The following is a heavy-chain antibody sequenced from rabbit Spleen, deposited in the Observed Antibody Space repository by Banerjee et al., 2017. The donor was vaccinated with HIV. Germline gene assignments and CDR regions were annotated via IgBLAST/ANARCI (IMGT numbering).Heavy chain of an antibody. CDR1: GVSFSFRSF. CDR2: IEVGSSCFT. Sequence: QEQLVEAGGDLVKPGASLTLTCTASGVSFSFRSFMWCVRPAPGKGLEWIACIEVGSSCFTYFATWAKGRFTISKTSSTTVTLQVTRLTAADTATYFCAKDTSSSFSSYGMDLWGPGTLVTVS. V-gene: IGHV1S45*01. D-gene: IGHD1-1*01. CDR3: AKDTSSSFSSYGMDL. J-gene: IGHJ6*01.